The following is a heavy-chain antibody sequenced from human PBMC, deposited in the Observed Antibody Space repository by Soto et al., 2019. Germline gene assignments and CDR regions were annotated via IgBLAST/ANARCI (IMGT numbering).Heavy chain of an antibody. CDR1: GFTFSSYW. CDR3: ARHPERIAQIGWFDP. Sequence: PGGSLRLSCAASGFTFSSYWMTWVRQPPGKGLEWVANIKQDGSEKYYVDSVKGRFTISRDNGKKSLSLQMNSLRVEDTAVYYCARHPERIAQIGWFDPWGQGTLVTVSS. CDR2: IKQDGSEK. D-gene: IGHD6-13*01. J-gene: IGHJ5*02. V-gene: IGHV3-7*01.